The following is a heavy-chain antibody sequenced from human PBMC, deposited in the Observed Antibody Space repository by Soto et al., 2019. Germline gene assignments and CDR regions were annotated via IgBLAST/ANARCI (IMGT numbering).Heavy chain of an antibody. V-gene: IGHV1-2*02. Sequence: ASVKVSCKASGYTFTGYYMHWVRQAPGQGLEWMGWINPNSGGTNYAQKFQGRVTMTRDTSISTAYMELSRLRSDDTAVYYCARAGYCSGGSCYSVWFDPQGQGPLVPVSP. CDR3: ARAGYCSGGSCYSVWFDP. CDR1: GYTFTGYY. CDR2: INPNSGGT. J-gene: IGHJ5*02. D-gene: IGHD2-15*01.